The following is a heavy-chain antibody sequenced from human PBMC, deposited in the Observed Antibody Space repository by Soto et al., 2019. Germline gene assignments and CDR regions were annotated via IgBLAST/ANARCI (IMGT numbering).Heavy chain of an antibody. CDR3: AKDDAGSSGYYSVDWFDP. D-gene: IGHD3-22*01. J-gene: IGHJ5*02. V-gene: IGHV3-23*01. CDR1: GFTFSSYA. Sequence: GGSLRLSCVASGFTFSSYAMSWVRLAPGKRLEWVSAISGSGGSTYYADSVKGRFTISRDNSKNTLYLQMNSLRAEDTAVYYCAKDDAGSSGYYSVDWFDPWGQGTLVTVSS. CDR2: ISGSGGST.